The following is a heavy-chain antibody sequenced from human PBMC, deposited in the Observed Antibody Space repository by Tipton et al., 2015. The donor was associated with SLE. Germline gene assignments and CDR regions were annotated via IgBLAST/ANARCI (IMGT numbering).Heavy chain of an antibody. Sequence: SLRLSCVPSGITFSIYGMHWVRQAPGKGLEWVAFIRHDASKTYYADSVKGRFTISRDNSKNTLFLQLNSLRVDDTAIYYCVKDGWELLADAFDVWGQGTLVTVSS. V-gene: IGHV3-30*02. J-gene: IGHJ3*01. D-gene: IGHD4-23*01. CDR3: VKDGWELLADAFDV. CDR2: IRHDASKT. CDR1: GITFSIYG.